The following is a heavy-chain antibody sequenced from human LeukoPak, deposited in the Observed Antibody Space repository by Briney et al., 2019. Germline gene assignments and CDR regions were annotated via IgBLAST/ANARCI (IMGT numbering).Heavy chain of an antibody. CDR3: AREKNRVVLTAPLQY. Sequence: GGSLRLSCAASGFAFSNYWMAWVRQAPEKGLEWVANVEKDGSGKNYVDSVKGRFTISRDNDKDSLFLQMNSLRPEDTAVYYCAREKNRVVLTAPLQYWGQGTLVTVSS. J-gene: IGHJ4*02. V-gene: IGHV3-7*01. CDR1: GFAFSNYW. D-gene: IGHD4/OR15-4a*01. CDR2: VEKDGSGK.